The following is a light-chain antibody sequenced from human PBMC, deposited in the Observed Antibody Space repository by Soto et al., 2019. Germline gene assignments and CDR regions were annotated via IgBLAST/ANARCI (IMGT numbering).Light chain of an antibody. Sequence: EIVMTQSPATLSVSPGERATLSCRASQSVATNLAWYQQKPGQSPRLLIYGASTRATGIPAGFSGDGSGTEFTLTISSRQSEDFAVYFCQQYNKWPYTFGQGTKLEIK. V-gene: IGKV3-15*01. CDR3: QQYNKWPYT. J-gene: IGKJ2*01. CDR1: QSVATN. CDR2: GAS.